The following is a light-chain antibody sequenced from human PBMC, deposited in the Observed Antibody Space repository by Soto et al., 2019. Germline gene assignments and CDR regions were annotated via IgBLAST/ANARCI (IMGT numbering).Light chain of an antibody. CDR2: ANS. CDR3: AAWDDSLNGWV. J-gene: IGLJ3*02. CDR1: RSNIGAGYG. Sequence: QLVLTQPPSLSGAPGQRVTISCTGTRSNIGAGYGVHWYQQLPGSAPRLLIYANSHRPSGVPDRFSGSKSATSASLAITDLQAEDEANYYCAAWDDSLNGWVFGGGTQLTVL. V-gene: IGLV1-40*01.